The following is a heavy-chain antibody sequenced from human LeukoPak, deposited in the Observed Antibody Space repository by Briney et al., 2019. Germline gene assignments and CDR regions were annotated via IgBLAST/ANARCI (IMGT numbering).Heavy chain of an antibody. Sequence: GGSLRLSCAASGFTFSRYAVNWVRQAPGKGLEWVSYISTSGGTMYYADSVKGRFTISRDNAKNSLYLQMNSLRAEDTAVYYCARGLILYWGQGTLVTVSS. J-gene: IGHJ4*02. CDR1: GFTFSRYA. CDR2: ISTSGGTM. V-gene: IGHV3-48*03. D-gene: IGHD2-21*01. CDR3: ARGLILY.